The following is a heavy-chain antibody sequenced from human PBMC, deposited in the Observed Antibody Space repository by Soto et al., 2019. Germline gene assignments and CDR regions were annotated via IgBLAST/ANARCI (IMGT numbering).Heavy chain of an antibody. Sequence: SETLSLTCAVYGGSVNGYYWNWIRQPPGKGLEWIGEINHTGGTHYNPSLKSRVTMSVDTSKNQFSLRLSSVTAADTAIYYCATRITVFGLLIPPFDPWGQGTQVIGSS. CDR1: GGSVNGYY. V-gene: IGHV4-34*01. D-gene: IGHD3-3*01. J-gene: IGHJ5*02. CDR2: INHTGGT. CDR3: ATRITVFGLLIPPFDP.